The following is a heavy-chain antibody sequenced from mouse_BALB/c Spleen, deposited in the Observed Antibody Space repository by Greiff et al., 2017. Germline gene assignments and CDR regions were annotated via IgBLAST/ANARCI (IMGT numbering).Heavy chain of an antibody. Sequence: VHLVESGPGLVAPSQSLSITCTVSGFSLTSYGVHWVRQPPGKGLEWLGVIWAGGSTNYNSALMSRLSISKDNSKSQVFLKMNSLQTDDTAMYYCARGADGYSYYFDYWGQGTTLTVSS. J-gene: IGHJ2*01. D-gene: IGHD2-3*01. V-gene: IGHV2-9*02. CDR3: ARGADGYSYYFDY. CDR1: GFSLTSYG. CDR2: IWAGGST.